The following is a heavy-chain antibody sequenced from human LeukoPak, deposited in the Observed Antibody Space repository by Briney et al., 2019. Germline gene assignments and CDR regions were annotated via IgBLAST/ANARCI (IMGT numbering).Heavy chain of an antibody. J-gene: IGHJ4*02. V-gene: IGHV3-9*03. Sequence: GGSLRLSCAASGFTFDDYAMHWVRQAPGKGLEWVSGISWNSGSIGYADSVKGRFTISRDNAKNSLYLQMNSLRAEDMALYYCAKGGGYSIRKYFDYWGQGTLVTVSS. CDR2: ISWNSGSI. CDR1: GFTFDDYA. CDR3: AKGGGYSIRKYFDY. D-gene: IGHD2-15*01.